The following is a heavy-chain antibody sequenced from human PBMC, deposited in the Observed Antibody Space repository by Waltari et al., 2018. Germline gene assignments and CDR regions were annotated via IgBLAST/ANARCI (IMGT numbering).Heavy chain of an antibody. CDR3: ARNYDGY. V-gene: IGHV3-7*01. Sequence: EVQLVESGGGLVQPGGSLRLSCAASGLTFGTNWGSWVRQAPGKGGERVANINQDGGDKDYVDSVKGRFTISRDNAKNSLYLQMNSLRAEDTAVYYCARNYDGYLGQGTLVTVSS. CDR1: GLTFGTNW. CDR2: INQDGGDK. D-gene: IGHD4-4*01. J-gene: IGHJ4*02.